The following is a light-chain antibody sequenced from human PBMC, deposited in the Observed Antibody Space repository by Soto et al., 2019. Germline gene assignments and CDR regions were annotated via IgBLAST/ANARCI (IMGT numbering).Light chain of an antibody. CDR1: QSVSSNY. J-gene: IGKJ1*01. CDR2: GAS. Sequence: EIVLTQSPGTLSLSPGERATLSCRASQSVSSNYLAWYQQTPGQAPRLLIYGASTRATGIPDRFSGSGSGTDFSLTIRGLKPEDFAVYYCQRFGNSTPWTFGQGTKVDIK. CDR3: QRFGNSTPWT. V-gene: IGKV3-20*01.